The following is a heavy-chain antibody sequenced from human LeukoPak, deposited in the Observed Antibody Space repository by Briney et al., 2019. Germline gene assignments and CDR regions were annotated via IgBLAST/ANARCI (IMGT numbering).Heavy chain of an antibody. CDR1: GFTFSSYS. D-gene: IGHD3-10*01. V-gene: IGHV3-21*01. CDR3: ARGFGELSALDAFDI. Sequence: PGGTLRLSCAASGFTFSSYSMNWVRQAPGKGLEWVSSISSSSSYIYYADSVKGRFTNYRDNAKNSLDLQMNSLRDEYTAVYYCARGFGELSALDAFDIWGQGTMVTVSS. CDR2: ISSSSSYI. J-gene: IGHJ3*02.